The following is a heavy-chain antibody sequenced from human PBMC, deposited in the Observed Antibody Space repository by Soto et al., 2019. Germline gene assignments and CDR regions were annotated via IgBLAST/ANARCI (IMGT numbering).Heavy chain of an antibody. D-gene: IGHD3-3*01. J-gene: IGHJ4*02. CDR3: AKGRYDFWSPYYFHS. V-gene: IGHV3-9*01. CDR2: ITWNSRVL. CDR1: GLNFDDFA. Sequence: EVQLVESGGRLEQPGRSLRLSCVGTGLNFDDFAMHWVRQAPGKGLEWVSGITWNSRVLAYADSVKGRFTISRDNARNSLYLQMDSLRDEDTALYYCAKGRYDFWSPYYFHSWGQGTLVTVSS.